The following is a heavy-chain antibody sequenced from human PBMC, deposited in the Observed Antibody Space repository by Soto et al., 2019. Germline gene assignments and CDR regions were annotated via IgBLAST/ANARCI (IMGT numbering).Heavy chain of an antibody. V-gene: IGHV3-30*18. J-gene: IGHJ4*02. CDR1: GFTFNTYG. Sequence: GGSLRLSCAASGFTFNTYGMHWVRQAPGRGLEWVAVISYDGSNKFYADSVKGRFTISRDNSKNTLYLEMNSLRGEDTAVYYCAKVSPMGYFFDFWGQGTLVTVSS. CDR2: ISYDGSNK. CDR3: AKVSPMGYFFDF.